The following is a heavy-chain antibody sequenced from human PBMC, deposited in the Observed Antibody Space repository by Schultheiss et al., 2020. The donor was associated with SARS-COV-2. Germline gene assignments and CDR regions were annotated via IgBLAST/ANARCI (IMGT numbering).Heavy chain of an antibody. V-gene: IGHV3-30*15. J-gene: IGHJ4*02. D-gene: IGHD6-13*01. CDR1: GFTFSSYA. Sequence: GGSLRLSCAASGFTFSSYAMHWVRQAPGKGLEWVAVISYDGSNEYYADSVKGRFTISRDNSKNTLYLQMSSLRAEDTAVYYCVKGVHTLSWHVDYWGQGTLVTVSS. CDR2: ISYDGSNE. CDR3: VKGVHTLSWHVDY.